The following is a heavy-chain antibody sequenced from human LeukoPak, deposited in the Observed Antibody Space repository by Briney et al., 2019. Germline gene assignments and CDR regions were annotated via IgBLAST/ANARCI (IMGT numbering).Heavy chain of an antibody. CDR2: IIPILGIA. D-gene: IGHD1-7*01. CDR1: GGTFSSYA. Sequence: SVKVSCKASGGTFSSYAISWVRQAPGQGLEWMGRIIPILGIANYAQKFQGRVTITADKSTSTAYMELSSLRSEDTAVYYCARYLGYNWNYWLDPWGQGTLVTVSS. V-gene: IGHV1-69*04. CDR3: ARYLGYNWNYWLDP. J-gene: IGHJ5*02.